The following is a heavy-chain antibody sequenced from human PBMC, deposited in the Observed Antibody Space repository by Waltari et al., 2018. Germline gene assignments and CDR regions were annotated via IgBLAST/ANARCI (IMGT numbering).Heavy chain of an antibody. CDR2: VDPEDGET. J-gene: IGHJ5*02. D-gene: IGHD2-21*01. Sequence: EVQLVQSGAEVKKPGATVKISCKVSGYTFTDYYMHWVQQAPGKGLEWMGLVDPEDGETIYAEKFQGRVTITADTSTDTAYMELSSLRSEDTAVYYCATAYCGGDCYKSVLPVWFDPWGQGTLVTVSS. CDR3: ATAYCGGDCYKSVLPVWFDP. CDR1: GYTFTDYY. V-gene: IGHV1-69-2*01.